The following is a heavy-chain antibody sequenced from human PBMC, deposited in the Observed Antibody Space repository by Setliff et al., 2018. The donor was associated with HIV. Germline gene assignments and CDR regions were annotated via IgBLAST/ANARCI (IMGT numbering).Heavy chain of an antibody. D-gene: IGHD2-2*01. Sequence: SETLSLTCTVSGGSISSCHYYWSWIRQPAGKGLEWIGHVYTSGTTNYNPSLKSRVTISVDTSKNQFSLNLSSVTAADTAVYYCARDFCSSTTCTNWFHPWGQGTLVTVS. V-gene: IGHV4-61*09. CDR2: VYTSGTT. CDR3: ARDFCSSTTCTNWFHP. J-gene: IGHJ5*02. CDR1: GGSISSCHYY.